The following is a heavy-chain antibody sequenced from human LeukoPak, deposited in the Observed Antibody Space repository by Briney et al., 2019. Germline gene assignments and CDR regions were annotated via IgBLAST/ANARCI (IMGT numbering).Heavy chain of an antibody. D-gene: IGHD2-2*01. CDR3: ALECSSTSCYPYYFDY. CDR1: GGSLSGYH. CDR2: INHSGST. Sequence: ETLSLTCAVYGGSLSGYHWSWIRQPPGKGLEWIGEINHSGSTNYNPSLKSRVTISVDTSKNQFSLKLSSVTAADTAVYYCALECSSTSCYPYYFDYWGQGTLVTVSS. J-gene: IGHJ4*02. V-gene: IGHV4-34*01.